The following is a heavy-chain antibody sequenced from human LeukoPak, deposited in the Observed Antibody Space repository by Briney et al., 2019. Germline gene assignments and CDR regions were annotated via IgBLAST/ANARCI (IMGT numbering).Heavy chain of an antibody. V-gene: IGHV4-61*02. CDR2: IYTTGSP. J-gene: IGHJ5*02. D-gene: IGHD3-10*01. CDR1: GGSINGDTYY. CDR3: ARDRGITTARGVPSWFDP. Sequence: PSETLSLTCTVSGGSINGDTYYWTWIRQPAGKGLEWIGRIYTTGSPNYNPSLMSRVAISIDTSKNQFSLKLSSVSAADTAVYYCARDRGITTARGVPSWFDPWGQGTLVTVSS.